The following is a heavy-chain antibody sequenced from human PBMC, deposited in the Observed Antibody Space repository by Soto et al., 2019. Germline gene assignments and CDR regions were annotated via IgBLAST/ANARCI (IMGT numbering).Heavy chain of an antibody. CDR3: AKDIGPQSPAPLYYYYGMDV. D-gene: IGHD2-2*01. V-gene: IGHV3-9*01. Sequence: LSTATARFTFSENAVHWVGHAPGKKKDWVAFISSDRSNVYYADSVKGRFTISRDNAKNSLYLQMNSLRAEDTALYYCAKDIGPQSPAPLYYYYGMDVWGQGTTVTVS. CDR2: ISSDRSNV. J-gene: IGHJ6*02. CDR1: RFTFSENA.